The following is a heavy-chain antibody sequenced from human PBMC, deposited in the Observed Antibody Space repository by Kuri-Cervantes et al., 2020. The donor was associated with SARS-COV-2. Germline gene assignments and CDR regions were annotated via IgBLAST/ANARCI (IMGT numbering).Heavy chain of an antibody. D-gene: IGHD1-26*01. CDR2: IYYSGST. Sequence: SETLSLTCAVSGGSISSGDYYWSWIRQPPGKGLEWIGYIYYSGSTYYNPSLKSRVTISVDTSKNQFSLKLSSVTAADTAVYYCARGGGDRWGRELPPIDPFDIWGQGTMVTVSS. J-gene: IGHJ3*02. V-gene: IGHV4-30-4*08. CDR3: ARGGGDRWGRELPPIDPFDI. CDR1: GGSISSGDYY.